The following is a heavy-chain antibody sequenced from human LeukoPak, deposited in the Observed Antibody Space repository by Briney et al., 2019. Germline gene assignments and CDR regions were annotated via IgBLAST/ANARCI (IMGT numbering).Heavy chain of an antibody. CDR1: GYSFTSYW. CDR2: IYPDDSDT. CDR3: ARQTVFAWDSSGYHAFDI. V-gene: IGHV5-51*01. Sequence: GESLKISCKGSGYSFTSYWIGWVRQMPGKGLEWMGIIYPDDSDTRYSPSFQGQVTISADKSISTAYLQWSSLKASDTAMYYCARQTVFAWDSSGYHAFDIWGQGTMVTVSS. J-gene: IGHJ3*02. D-gene: IGHD3-22*01.